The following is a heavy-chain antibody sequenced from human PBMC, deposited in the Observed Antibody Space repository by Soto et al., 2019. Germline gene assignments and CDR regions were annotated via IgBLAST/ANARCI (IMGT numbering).Heavy chain of an antibody. J-gene: IGHJ6*02. Sequence: EVQLVESGGGLVQPGGSLRLSCAASGFTFSSYWMSWVRQAPGKGLEWVANIKQDGSEKYYVDSVKGRFTISRDNAKNSLYLQMNRLRAEDTAVYYCARESVVGATRYYYYYYGMDVWGQGTTVTVSS. D-gene: IGHD1-26*01. V-gene: IGHV3-7*03. CDR2: IKQDGSEK. CDR1: GFTFSSYW. CDR3: ARESVVGATRYYYYYYGMDV.